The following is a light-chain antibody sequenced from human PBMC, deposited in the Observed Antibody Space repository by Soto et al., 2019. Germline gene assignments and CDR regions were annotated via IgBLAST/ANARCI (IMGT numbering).Light chain of an antibody. Sequence: QSALTQPPSASGSPGQSVTISCTGTSSDVGGYNYVSWYQQHPGKAPKLMIYDVIKRPSGVPDRFSGSKSDNTASLTVSGLQAGDEADYDCTSYAGSNNFVFGTGTKLTVL. CDR1: SSDVGGYNY. V-gene: IGLV2-8*01. CDR3: TSYAGSNNFV. J-gene: IGLJ1*01. CDR2: DVI.